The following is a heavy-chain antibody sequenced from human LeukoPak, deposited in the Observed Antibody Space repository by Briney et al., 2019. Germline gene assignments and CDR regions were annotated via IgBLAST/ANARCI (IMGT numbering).Heavy chain of an antibody. V-gene: IGHV3-30*18. Sequence: GRSLRLSCAASGFTFSNYGMHWVRQAPGKELEWVAVIAYDGSNEYYAEFVKGRFTISRDNSKNTLYLQMYSLRAEDTAVYFCAKDQGIAVAGTDDAFDIWGQGTRVTVSS. D-gene: IGHD6-19*01. CDR1: GFTFSNYG. J-gene: IGHJ3*02. CDR2: IAYDGSNE. CDR3: AKDQGIAVAGTDDAFDI.